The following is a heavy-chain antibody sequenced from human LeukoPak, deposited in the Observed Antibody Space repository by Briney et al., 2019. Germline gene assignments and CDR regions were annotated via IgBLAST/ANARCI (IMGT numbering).Heavy chain of an antibody. CDR2: INHSGST. CDR1: RGSFSGYS. J-gene: IGHJ4*02. D-gene: IGHD3-22*01. Sequence: PSETLSLTCAVYRGSFSGYSWNWIRQSPGKGLEWIGEINHSGSTNHSSSLRSRVTISVDTSKNQFSLKLSSVTAADTALYYCARVIYYDTERSETWGQGTLVTVSS. CDR3: ARVIYYDTERSET. V-gene: IGHV4-34*01.